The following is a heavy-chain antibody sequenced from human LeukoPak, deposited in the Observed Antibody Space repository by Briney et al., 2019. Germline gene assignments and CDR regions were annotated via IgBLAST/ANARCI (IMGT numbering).Heavy chain of an antibody. CDR3: ARLSRVAAAGTGFDY. D-gene: IGHD6-13*01. Sequence: ASVKVSCRASGYTFTSYGISCVRQAPGQGLEWMGWISAYNGNTNYAQKLQGRVTMTTDTSTSTAYMELRSLRSDDTAVYYCARLSRVAAAGTGFDYWGQGTLVTVSS. V-gene: IGHV1-18*01. CDR1: GYTFTSYG. J-gene: IGHJ4*02. CDR2: ISAYNGNT.